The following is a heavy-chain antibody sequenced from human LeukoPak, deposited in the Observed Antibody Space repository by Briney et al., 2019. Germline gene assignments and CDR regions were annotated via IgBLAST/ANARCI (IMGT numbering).Heavy chain of an antibody. V-gene: IGHV4-4*09. D-gene: IGHD2-2*01. CDR2: IYTSGST. CDR3: ARSNTRVRFDY. Sequence: SETLSLTRTVSGGSISSYYWSWIRQPPGKGLEWIGYIYTSGSTNYNPSLKSRVTISVDTSKNQFSLKLSSVTAADTAVYYCARSNTRVRFDYWGQGTLVTVSS. J-gene: IGHJ4*02. CDR1: GGSISSYY.